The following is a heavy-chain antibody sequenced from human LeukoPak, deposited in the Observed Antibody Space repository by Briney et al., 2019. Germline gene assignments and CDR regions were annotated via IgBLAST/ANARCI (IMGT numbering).Heavy chain of an antibody. CDR2: ISGSGGNT. V-gene: IGHV3-23*01. CDR1: GFTVSSNY. J-gene: IGHJ4*02. CDR3: AKAAFSRTSYFDY. Sequence: PGGSLRLSCAASGFTVSSNYMSWVRQAPGKGLEWVSAISGSGGNTYYADSVKGRFTISRDNSKNTLYLQMDSLRADDTAVYYCAKAAFSRTSYFDYWGQGTLVTASS. D-gene: IGHD3-3*02.